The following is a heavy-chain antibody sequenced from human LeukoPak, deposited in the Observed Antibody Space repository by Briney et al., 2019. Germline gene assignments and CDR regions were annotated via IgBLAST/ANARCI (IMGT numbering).Heavy chain of an antibody. Sequence: GGSLRLSCAASGFTFSSYSMNWVRHAPGKGLEWVSSISSSNSYIYYADSVKGRFTITRDNAKNSLYPQMNSLRAEDTLVYYCARVTLWGSGSYLAYYYMDVWGKGTTVTVSS. CDR1: GFTFSSYS. CDR3: ARVTLWGSGSYLAYYYMDV. D-gene: IGHD3-10*01. CDR2: ISSSNSYI. J-gene: IGHJ6*03. V-gene: IGHV3-21*01.